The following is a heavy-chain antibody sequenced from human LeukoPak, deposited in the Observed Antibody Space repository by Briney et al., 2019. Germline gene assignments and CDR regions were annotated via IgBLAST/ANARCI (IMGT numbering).Heavy chain of an antibody. J-gene: IGHJ4*02. V-gene: IGHV1-69*05. Sequence: GASVKVSCKASGGTFSSYAISWVRQAPGQGLEWMGGIIPIFGTANYAQKFQGRVTITTDESTSTAYMELSSLSSDDTAVYYCARAYYESGVYRHAVYFDYGGQETLVT. D-gene: IGHD3-22*01. CDR2: IIPIFGTA. CDR3: ARAYYESGVYRHAVYFDY. CDR1: GGTFSSYA.